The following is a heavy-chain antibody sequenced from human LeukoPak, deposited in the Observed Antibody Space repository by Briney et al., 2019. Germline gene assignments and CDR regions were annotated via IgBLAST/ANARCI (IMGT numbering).Heavy chain of an antibody. CDR2: IKQDGSEK. Sequence: GGSLRLSCAASGFTCSSYWMSWVRQAPGKGLEWVANIKQDGSEKYYVDSVKGRFTISRDNAKNSLYLQMNSLRAEDTAVYYCARDWNPDEDYFDYWGQGTLVTVSS. CDR3: ARDWNPDEDYFDY. CDR1: GFTCSSYW. D-gene: IGHD1-1*01. V-gene: IGHV3-7*03. J-gene: IGHJ4*02.